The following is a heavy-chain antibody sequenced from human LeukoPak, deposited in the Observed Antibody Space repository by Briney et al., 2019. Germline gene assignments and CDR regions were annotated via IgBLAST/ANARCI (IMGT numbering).Heavy chain of an antibody. CDR2: INQDGSEK. CDR3: ARATTYDILTGYFDY. D-gene: IGHD3-9*01. CDR1: GFTFSSYW. Sequence: RAGGSLRLSCAASGFTFSSYWMSWVRQAPGKGLEWVANINQDGSEKYYVDSVKGRFTISRDNAKNSLYLQMNSLRAEDTAVYYCARATTYDILTGYFDYWGQGTLVTVSS. J-gene: IGHJ4*02. V-gene: IGHV3-7*01.